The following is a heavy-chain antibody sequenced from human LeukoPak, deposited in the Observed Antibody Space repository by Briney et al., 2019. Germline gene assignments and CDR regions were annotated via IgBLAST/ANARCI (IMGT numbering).Heavy chain of an antibody. D-gene: IGHD3-10*01. V-gene: IGHV4-59*01. CDR3: ARAPGILNDAFDI. CDR1: GGSISGYY. CDR2: IYYSGST. Sequence: PSETLSLTCTVSGGSISGYYWSWIRQPPGKGLEWIGYIYYSGSTNYNPSLKSRVTISVDTSKNQFSLKLSSVTAADTAVYYCARAPGILNDAFDIWGQGTMVTVSS. J-gene: IGHJ3*02.